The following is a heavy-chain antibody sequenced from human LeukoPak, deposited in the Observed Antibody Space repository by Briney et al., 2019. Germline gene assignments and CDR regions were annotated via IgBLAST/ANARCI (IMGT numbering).Heavy chain of an antibody. J-gene: IGHJ6*03. CDR1: GFTFTSFG. Sequence: PEGSLRLSCAASGFTFTSFGMSWVRQAPGKGLEWVSTISGSGGSTYYADSVKGRFTISRENSKNTLYLQMNTLRAEDTAVYYCAKASRFGYSYGPREYFYYMDVWGKGTTVTISS. CDR3: AKASRFGYSYGPREYFYYMDV. D-gene: IGHD5-18*01. CDR2: ISGSGGST. V-gene: IGHV3-23*01.